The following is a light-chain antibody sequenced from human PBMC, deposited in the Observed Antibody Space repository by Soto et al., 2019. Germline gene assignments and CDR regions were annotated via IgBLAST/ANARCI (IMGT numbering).Light chain of an antibody. CDR1: SSDVGGYNY. CDR2: DVS. Sequence: QSALTQPRSVSGSPGQSVTISCTGTSSDVGGYNYVSWYQQHPGKAPKLMIYDVSKRPSGAPDRFSGSKSGNTASLTSSGFQAEDAGEYYSWSYAGRVVFGRGTQVNV. CDR3: WSYAGRVV. V-gene: IGLV2-11*01. J-gene: IGLJ2*01.